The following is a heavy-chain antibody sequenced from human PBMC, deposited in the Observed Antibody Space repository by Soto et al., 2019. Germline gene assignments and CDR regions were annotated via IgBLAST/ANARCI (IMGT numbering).Heavy chain of an antibody. J-gene: IGHJ4*02. Sequence: QVQLVQSGAEVKKPGASVKVSCKASGNSFTTYYMHWVRQAPGQGLEWMGIINPSGGRTTYAQKFQGRVTMTRETSTSTFHMELSSLTSEDTAVYYCAVLYHYDSSGYYDYWGQGTLVTVSS. CDR2: INPSGGRT. D-gene: IGHD3-22*01. CDR1: GNSFTTYY. CDR3: AVLYHYDSSGYYDY. V-gene: IGHV1-46*01.